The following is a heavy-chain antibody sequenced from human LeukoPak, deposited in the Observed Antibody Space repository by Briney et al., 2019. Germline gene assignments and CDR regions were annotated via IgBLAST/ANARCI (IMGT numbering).Heavy chain of an antibody. V-gene: IGHV4-61*02. CDR3: AREHYAYYDFWSGYNNWFDP. CDR1: GGSISRGSYY. CDR2: IYTSGST. D-gene: IGHD3-3*01. J-gene: IGHJ5*02. Sequence: TLSLTCTVSGGSISRGSYYWSWIRQPAGKGLEWIGRIYTSGSTNYNPSLKSRVTISVDTSKNQFSLKLSSVTAADTAVYYCAREHYAYYDFWSGYNNWFDPWGQGTLVTVSS.